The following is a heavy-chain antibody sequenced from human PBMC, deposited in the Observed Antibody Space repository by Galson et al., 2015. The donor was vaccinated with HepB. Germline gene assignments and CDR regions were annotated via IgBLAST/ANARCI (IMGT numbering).Heavy chain of an antibody. CDR2: ISAYNGNT. D-gene: IGHD2-21*01. V-gene: IGHV1-18*01. CDR3: ARVLGGDWVGYYYYMDV. J-gene: IGHJ6*03. CDR1: GYTFTSYG. Sequence: SVKVSCKASGYTFTSYGISWVRQAPGQGLEWMGWISAYNGNTNYAQKLQGRVTMTTDTSTSTAYMELRSLRSDDTAVYYCARVLGGDWVGYYYYMDVWGKGTTVTVSS.